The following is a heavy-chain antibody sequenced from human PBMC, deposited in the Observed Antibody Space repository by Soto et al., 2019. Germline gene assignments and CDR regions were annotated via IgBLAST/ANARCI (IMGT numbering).Heavy chain of an antibody. CDR1: GFTFSSYS. J-gene: IGHJ4*02. CDR2: ISSSSSYI. CDR3: ARVLHFDWLSYV. V-gene: IGHV3-21*01. Sequence: GGSLRLSCAASGFTFSSYSMNWVRQAPGKGLEWVSSISSSSSYIHYADSVRGRFTISRDNAKNSLYLQMNNLRAEDTAVYYCARVLHFDWLSYVWDQGTLVTVSS. D-gene: IGHD3-9*01.